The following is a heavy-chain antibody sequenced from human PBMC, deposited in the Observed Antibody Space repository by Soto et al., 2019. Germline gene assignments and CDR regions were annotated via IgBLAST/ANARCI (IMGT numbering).Heavy chain of an antibody. D-gene: IGHD3-22*01. CDR3: ARGNYDNTGVFDY. V-gene: IGHV3-33*01. CDR1: GFTFSTYG. Sequence: QVQLVESGGGVVQPGRSLRLSCAASGFTFSTYGMHWVRQAPGKGLEWVAVIWYDGRNKYYADSVKGRFTISRDNSKNSLYLQMNSLRAEDTAVYYCARGNYDNTGVFDYWDQGTLVTVSS. J-gene: IGHJ4*02. CDR2: IWYDGRNK.